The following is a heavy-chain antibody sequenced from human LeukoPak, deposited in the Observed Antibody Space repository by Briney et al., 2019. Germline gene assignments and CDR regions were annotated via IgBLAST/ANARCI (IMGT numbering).Heavy chain of an antibody. CDR2: INHSGST. V-gene: IGHV4-34*01. J-gene: IGHJ4*02. CDR3: ARAYDSSGYNFDY. D-gene: IGHD3-22*01. CDR1: GGSFSGYY. Sequence: SETLSLTCAVYGGSFSGYYWSWIRQPPGKGLEWIGEINHSGSTNYNPSLKSRVTISVDTSKNQFSLKLSSVTAADTAVYYCARAYDSSGYNFDYLGPGNPGHRLL.